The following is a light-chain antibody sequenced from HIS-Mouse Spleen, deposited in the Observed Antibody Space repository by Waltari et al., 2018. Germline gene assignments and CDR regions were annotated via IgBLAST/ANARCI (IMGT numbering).Light chain of an antibody. Sequence: QSALTQPASVSGSPGQSITISCTGTSSDVGSYNLVSWYQQHPGKAPKLLIYEDSKLPSGVSNRFSGYKSSNTASLTIAGLQAEDEADYYCCSYAGSSTWVFGGGTKLTVL. V-gene: IGLV2-23*01. CDR3: CSYAGSSTWV. CDR2: EDS. CDR1: SSDVGSYNL. J-gene: IGLJ3*02.